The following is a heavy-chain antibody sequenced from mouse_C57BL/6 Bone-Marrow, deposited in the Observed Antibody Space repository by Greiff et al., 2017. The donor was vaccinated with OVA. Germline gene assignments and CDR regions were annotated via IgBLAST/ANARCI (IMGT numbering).Heavy chain of an antibody. V-gene: IGHV1-81*01. CDR3: AFYYGSSYYAMDY. Sequence: QVQLQQSGAELARPGASVKLSCKASGYTFTSYGISWVKQRTGKGLEWIGEIYPRSGNTYYNEKFKGKATLTADKSSSTAYMELRSLTSEDSAVYFCAFYYGSSYYAMDYWGQGTSVTVSS. CDR1: GYTFTSYG. J-gene: IGHJ4*01. CDR2: IYPRSGNT. D-gene: IGHD1-1*01.